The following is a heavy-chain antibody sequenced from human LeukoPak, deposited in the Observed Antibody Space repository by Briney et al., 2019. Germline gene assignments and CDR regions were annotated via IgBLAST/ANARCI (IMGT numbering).Heavy chain of an antibody. Sequence: GGSLRLSCTASGFTFGDYAMSWFRQAPGKGLEWVSTIKGIGPTTYYADSLKGRFTISRDNAKNSLFLQMSSLRADDTAIYYCARAGELRYMDVWGKGTAVTVSS. J-gene: IGHJ6*03. CDR2: IKGIGPTT. CDR1: GFTFGDYA. CDR3: ARAGELRYMDV. V-gene: IGHV3-11*04. D-gene: IGHD3-16*01.